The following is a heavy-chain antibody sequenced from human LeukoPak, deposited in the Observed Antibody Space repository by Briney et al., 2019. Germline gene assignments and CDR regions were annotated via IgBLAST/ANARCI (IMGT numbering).Heavy chain of an antibody. D-gene: IGHD3-10*01. J-gene: IGHJ4*02. CDR2: INHSGST. CDR3: ARGLSPSDFDY. V-gene: IGHV4-34*01. Sequence: SETLSLTCAVYGGSLSGYYWSWIGQPPGKGLEWIGEINHSGSTNYNPSLKSRVTISVDTSKNQFSLKLSSVTAADTAVYYCARGLSPSDFDYWGQGTLVTVSS. CDR1: GGSLSGYY.